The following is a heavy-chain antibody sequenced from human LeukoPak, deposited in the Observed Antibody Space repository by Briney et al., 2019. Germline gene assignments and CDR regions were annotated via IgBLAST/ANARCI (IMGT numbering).Heavy chain of an antibody. D-gene: IGHD2-21*02. CDR1: GGSISSSNW. CDR3: ASMTYLRDFDY. Sequence: SETLSLTCTVSGGSISSSNWWSWVRQPPGKGLEWIGEIYHSGSTNYNPSLKSRVTISVDKSKNQFSLKLSSVTAADTAVYYCASMTYLRDFDYWGQGTLVTVSS. V-gene: IGHV4-4*02. CDR2: IYHSGST. J-gene: IGHJ4*02.